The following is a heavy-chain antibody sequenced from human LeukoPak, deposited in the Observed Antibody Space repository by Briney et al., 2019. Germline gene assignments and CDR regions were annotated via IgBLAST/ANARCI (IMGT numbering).Heavy chain of an antibody. J-gene: IGHJ3*02. CDR3: LTIVETPIDAFDI. CDR1: GFTFSKYW. V-gene: IGHV3-74*01. CDR2: INPDDKST. D-gene: IGHD4-23*01. Sequence: GGSLRLSCAASGFTFSKYWLHWVRQPPGRGLVWLARINPDDKSTSYADSVKGRFTISIDDAKETLFLQMNSLTAEDTAVYYCLTIVETPIDAFDIRGQGAMVTDSS.